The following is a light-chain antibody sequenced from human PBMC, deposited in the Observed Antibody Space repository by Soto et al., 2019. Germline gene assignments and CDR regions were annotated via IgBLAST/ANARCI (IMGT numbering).Light chain of an antibody. V-gene: IGKV3D-20*02. CDR3: QQRSNWPLT. CDR2: GAA. J-gene: IGKJ4*01. CDR1: QSVRGSY. Sequence: PGERATLSCRARQSVRGSYLAWYQQKPGQAPRLLIFGAASRATGIPDRLSGRGSGTDFTLTISSLKPEDFAIYYCQQRSNWPLTFGGGTKVDI.